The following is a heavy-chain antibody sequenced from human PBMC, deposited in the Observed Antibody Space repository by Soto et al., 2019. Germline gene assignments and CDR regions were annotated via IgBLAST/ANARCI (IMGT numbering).Heavy chain of an antibody. CDR3: ARSRNLDV. Sequence: QVQVQQWGAGLLKFSVTLSLTCAVNGGSFSGWHWNWIRQPPGKGLEWIGEASHTGGTNYNPSLESRVTISVDRSRNQLSLKLTSVSAADTAVYYCARSRNLDVWGPGTTVIVSS. D-gene: IGHD1-1*01. V-gene: IGHV4-34*01. CDR1: GGSFSGWH. CDR2: ASHTGGT. J-gene: IGHJ6*02.